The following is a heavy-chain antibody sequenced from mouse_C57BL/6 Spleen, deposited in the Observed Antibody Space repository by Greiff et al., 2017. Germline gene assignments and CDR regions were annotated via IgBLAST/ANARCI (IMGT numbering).Heavy chain of an antibody. CDR1: GFTFSDHG. CDR3: ARGVPSMDY. V-gene: IGHV5-17*01. CDR2: ISSSGSIN. D-gene: IGHD5-1*01. J-gene: IGHJ4*01. Sequence: EVNVVESGGGLVKPGGSLKLSCAASGFTFSDHGLRWVREAPEKGLDGVAYISSSGSINGYAATAKGRFTISTDNAKNTLFLQMTSLRSEDTAIHYCARGVPSMDYWGQGTSLTVSS.